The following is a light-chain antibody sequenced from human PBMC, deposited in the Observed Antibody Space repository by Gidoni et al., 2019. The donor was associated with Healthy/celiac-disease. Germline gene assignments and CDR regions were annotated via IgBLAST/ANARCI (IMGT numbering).Light chain of an antibody. CDR2: DVS. J-gene: IGLJ2*01. V-gene: IGLV2-14*03. Sequence: QSALTQPASVSGTPGQSSTISCTGTSSDVGGYNYVSWYQQHPGKAPKLMIYDVSNRPSGASNRFSGSKSGNTASLTISGLQAEDEADYYCSSYTSSSTLGVFGGGTKLTVL. CDR3: SSYTSSSTLGV. CDR1: SSDVGGYNY.